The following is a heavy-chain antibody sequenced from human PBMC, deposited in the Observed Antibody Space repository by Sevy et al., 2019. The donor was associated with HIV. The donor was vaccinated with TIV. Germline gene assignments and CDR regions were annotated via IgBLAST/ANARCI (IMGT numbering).Heavy chain of an antibody. J-gene: IGHJ4*02. Sequence: GGSLRLSCAASGFTFSSYGMHWVRHAPGKGLEWVAVIWYDGSNKYYADSVKGRFTIARDNFRNTVYLQMNSLRAEDTAVYYCARKGGIYAHIDYWGQGTLVTVSS. CDR3: ARKGGIYAHIDY. CDR1: GFTFSSYG. D-gene: IGHD3-16*01. V-gene: IGHV3-33*01. CDR2: IWYDGSNK.